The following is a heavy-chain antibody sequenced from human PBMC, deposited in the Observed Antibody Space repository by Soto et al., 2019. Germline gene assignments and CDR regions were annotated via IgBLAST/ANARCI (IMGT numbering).Heavy chain of an antibody. CDR2: ISYDGSNK. D-gene: IGHD6-6*01. J-gene: IGHJ6*02. CDR1: GFTFSSYG. CDR3: AKDLAAHQYYYYYYGMDV. V-gene: IGHV3-30*18. Sequence: GGSLRLSCAASGFTFSSYGMHWVRQAPGKGLEWVAVISYDGSNKYYADSVKGRFTISRNNSKNTLYLQMNSLRAEDTAVYYCAKDLAAHQYYYYYYGMDVWGQGTTVTVSS.